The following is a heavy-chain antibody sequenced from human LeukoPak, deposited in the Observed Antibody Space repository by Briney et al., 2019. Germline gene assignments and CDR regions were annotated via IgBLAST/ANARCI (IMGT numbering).Heavy chain of an antibody. CDR1: GIAVTGNY. V-gene: IGHV3-53*01. D-gene: IGHD1-26*01. CDR2: ISINTDT. CDR3: AIAQSWDELFDS. Sequence: PGGSLTLSCAASGIAVTGNYMSWVRQPPGKGLEWVSFISINTDTFYADSVRGRFTISRDSSENTLFLQMNSLRDEDSAVHYCAIAQSWDELFDSWGQGTLVTVSS. J-gene: IGHJ4*02.